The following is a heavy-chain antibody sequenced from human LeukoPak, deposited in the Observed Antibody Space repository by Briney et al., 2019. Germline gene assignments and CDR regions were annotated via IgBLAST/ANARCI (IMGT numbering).Heavy chain of an antibody. D-gene: IGHD3-16*01. J-gene: IGHJ4*02. CDR3: AKDMGPLGTIWLDY. Sequence: GGSLRLSCAASGFTFDDYAMHWVRQVPGKSLEWVSLISGDGTGTYYTGSVKGRFTISRDNSKNSLSLQVNSLRTEDTALYYCAKDMGPLGTIWLDYWGQGTLVTVSS. CDR2: ISGDGTGT. CDR1: GFTFDDYA. V-gene: IGHV3-43*02.